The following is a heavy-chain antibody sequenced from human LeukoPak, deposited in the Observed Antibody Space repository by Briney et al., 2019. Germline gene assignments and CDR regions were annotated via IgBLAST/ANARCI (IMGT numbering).Heavy chain of an antibody. CDR1: GGSISSHY. J-gene: IGHJ6*03. CDR2: ISNSGST. D-gene: IGHD2-15*01. CDR3: GRDALVGYFSYYYMDV. Sequence: SETLSLTCTLSGGSISSHYWTWIRQSPVEGLEWIGDISNSGSTSYNPSLKSRVTISIDTSKNQFSLKLSSVTAADTAVYYCGRDALVGYFSYYYMDVWGKGTTVTVSS. V-gene: IGHV4-59*11.